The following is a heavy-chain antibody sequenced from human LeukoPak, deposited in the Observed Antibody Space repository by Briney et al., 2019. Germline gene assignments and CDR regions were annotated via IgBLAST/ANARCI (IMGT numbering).Heavy chain of an antibody. CDR2: SYPGDSDT. Sequence: GESLKISCQGSGYSFTSYGIGWVRQMRGKGLEWMGISYPGDSDTRYSPSFQGQVTISADKSTSTAYLQWSSLKASDAAMYYCARLIRAVRGVISWFDPWGQGTLVTVSS. D-gene: IGHD3-10*01. CDR3: ARLIRAVRGVISWFDP. CDR1: GYSFTSYG. J-gene: IGHJ5*02. V-gene: IGHV5-51*01.